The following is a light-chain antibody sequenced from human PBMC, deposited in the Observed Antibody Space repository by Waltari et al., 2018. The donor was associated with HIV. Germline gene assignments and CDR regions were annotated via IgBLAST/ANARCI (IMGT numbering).Light chain of an antibody. CDR2: GVS. CDR1: QSIAKN. J-gene: IGKJ1*01. V-gene: IGKV3-15*01. Sequence: EIVMTQSPATLSVSPGERATLSCRASQSIAKNLAWYQQKPGQAPRLLIYGVSTRSTGIPARFSGSGSWTEFTLTISSLQSEDFAVYYCQQYDNWPPWTFGQGTKVEIK. CDR3: QQYDNWPPWT.